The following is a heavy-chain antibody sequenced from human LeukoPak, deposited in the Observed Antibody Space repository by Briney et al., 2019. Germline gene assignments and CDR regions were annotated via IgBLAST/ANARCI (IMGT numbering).Heavy chain of an antibody. D-gene: IGHD6-19*01. CDR2: IYPGDSDT. J-gene: IGHJ5*02. CDR1: GYRFTSYW. CDR3: ARSRDSSGWYEGRLAP. Sequence: GASLQISFQGSGYRFTSYWIGWVRPVPGKGLEWMGIIYPGDSDTRYSPSFQGQVTISADKSISTAYLQWSSLKASDTAMYYCARSRDSSGWYEGRLAPWGQGTLVTVS. V-gene: IGHV5-51*01.